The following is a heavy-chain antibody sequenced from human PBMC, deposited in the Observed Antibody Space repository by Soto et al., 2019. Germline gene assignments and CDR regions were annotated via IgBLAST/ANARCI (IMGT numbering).Heavy chain of an antibody. D-gene: IGHD3-10*01. CDR2: INSDGSST. Sequence: EVQLVESGGGSVQPGGSLRLSCAASGFTLSNYWMHWVRQAPGKGLVWVSRINSDGSSTTYVDSVKDRFTISRDNAKNTLDLQMHGLRAEDMAVYDCARSVRSGSYPYYYYGMDVWGQGTTVTVSS. J-gene: IGHJ6*02. V-gene: IGHV3-74*01. CDR1: GFTLSNYW. CDR3: ARSVRSGSYPYYYYGMDV.